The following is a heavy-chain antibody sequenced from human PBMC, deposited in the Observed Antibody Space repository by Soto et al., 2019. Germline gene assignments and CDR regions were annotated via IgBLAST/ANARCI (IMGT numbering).Heavy chain of an antibody. CDR2: IYWDDDR. D-gene: IGHD6-19*01. V-gene: IGHV2-5*02. Sequence: SGPTLVKPTQPLTLTCSFSGFSLSTSGVGVGWIRQPPGKALEWLAVIYWDDDRYYSPSLQRRLTVSKDTSKNQVVLTMTNMDPVDTATYYCAHRLEGYVSGWSQVCFDYWGQGAPVTVSS. J-gene: IGHJ4*02. CDR3: AHRLEGYVSGWSQVCFDY. CDR1: GFSLSTSGVG.